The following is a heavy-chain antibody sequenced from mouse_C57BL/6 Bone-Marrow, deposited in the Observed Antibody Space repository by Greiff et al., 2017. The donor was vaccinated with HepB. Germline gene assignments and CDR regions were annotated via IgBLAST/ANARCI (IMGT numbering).Heavy chain of an antibody. V-gene: IGHV14-4*01. J-gene: IGHJ2*01. CDR3: TTMVTTGYFDY. D-gene: IGHD2-2*01. CDR2: IDPENGDT. CDR1: GFNIKDDY. Sequence: EVQLQQSGAELVRPGASVKLSCTASGFNIKDDYMHWVKQRPEQGLEWIGWIDPENGDTEYASKFQGKATITADTSSNTAYLQLSSLTSEDTAVYYGTTMVTTGYFDYWGQGTTLTVSS.